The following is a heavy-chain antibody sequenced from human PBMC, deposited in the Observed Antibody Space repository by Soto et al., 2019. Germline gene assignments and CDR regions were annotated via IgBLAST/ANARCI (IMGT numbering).Heavy chain of an antibody. D-gene: IGHD6-13*01. CDR3: ARGSFSSTWSFFDF. CDR1: GGSISSDGYY. CDR2: IYYSGSA. Sequence: SETLSLTCSVSGGSISSDGYYWSWIRQHPGKGLEWIGYIYYSGSAYYNPSLRSRVTISLDTSKGQFSLKLSSVTAADTAVYFCARGSFSSTWSFFDFWGQGALVTVSS. V-gene: IGHV4-31*03. J-gene: IGHJ4*02.